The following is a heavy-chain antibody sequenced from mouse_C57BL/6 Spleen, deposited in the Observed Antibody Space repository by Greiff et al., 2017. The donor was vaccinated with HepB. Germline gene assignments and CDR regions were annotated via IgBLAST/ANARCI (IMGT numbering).Heavy chain of an antibody. D-gene: IGHD2-2*01. CDR2: IYPGSGST. J-gene: IGHJ3*01. Sequence: QVQLQQPGAELVKPGASVKMSCTASGYTFTSYWITWVKQRPGQGLEWIGDIYPGSGSTNYNEKFKSKATLTVDTSSSTAYMQLSSLASEDSAVYYCAREEVYGYDFAYWGQGTLVTVSA. CDR3: AREEVYGYDFAY. V-gene: IGHV1-55*01. CDR1: GYTFTSYW.